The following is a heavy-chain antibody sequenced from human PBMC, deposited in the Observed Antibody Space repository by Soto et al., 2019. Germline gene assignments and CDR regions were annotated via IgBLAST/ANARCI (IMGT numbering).Heavy chain of an antibody. Sequence: ASVKVSCNASGYTFTSYGISLVRQAPGQGLEWMGWISAYNGNTNYAQKLQGRVTMTTDTSTSTAYMELRSLRSDNTAVYYCARDRKDRTTVITVAFDIWGQGTMVTVSS. CDR3: ARDRKDRTTVITVAFDI. CDR2: ISAYNGNT. J-gene: IGHJ3*02. CDR1: GYTFTSYG. V-gene: IGHV1-18*01. D-gene: IGHD4-17*01.